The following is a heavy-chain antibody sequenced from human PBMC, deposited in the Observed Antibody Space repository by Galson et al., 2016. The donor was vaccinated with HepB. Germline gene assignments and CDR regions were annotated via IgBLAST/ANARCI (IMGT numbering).Heavy chain of an antibody. CDR2: VYHTGST. CDR3: ARVPGKVSTRPPYHFYYYAMEV. CDR1: GDSINNRNW. D-gene: IGHD4-23*01. J-gene: IGHJ6*02. V-gene: IGHV4-4*02. Sequence: SETLSLTCAVSGDSINNRNWWSWVRQAPGKGLQWIGEVYHTGSTNYDPSLRSRVRISVDKSKNEISLNLTSVTAADTAVYYCARVPGKVSTRPPYHFYYYAMEVWGPGTTVVVSS.